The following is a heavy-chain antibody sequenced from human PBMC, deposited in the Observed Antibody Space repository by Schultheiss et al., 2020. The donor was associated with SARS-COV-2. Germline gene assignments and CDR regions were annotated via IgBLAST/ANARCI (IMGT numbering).Heavy chain of an antibody. CDR3: ARDLVVRGPMGY. J-gene: IGHJ4*02. D-gene: IGHD3-10*01. V-gene: IGHV3-33*01. CDR2: IWYDGSNK. Sequence: GGSLRLSCAASGFTFSSYGMHWVRQAPGKGLEWVAVIWYDGSNKYYADSVKGRFTISRDNSKNTLYLQMNSLRAEDTAVYYCARDLVVRGPMGYWGQGTLVTVSS. CDR1: GFTFSSYG.